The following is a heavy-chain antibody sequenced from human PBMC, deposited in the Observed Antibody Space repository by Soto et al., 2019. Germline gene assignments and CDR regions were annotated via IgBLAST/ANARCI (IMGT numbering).Heavy chain of an antibody. CDR3: ARGPESDYASSGYYSNYIDY. J-gene: IGHJ4*02. CDR2: ISSSRSYI. CDR1: GFTFSSYS. V-gene: IGHV3-21*01. Sequence: GGSLRLSCAASGFTFSSYSMNWVRQAPGKGLEWVSSISSSRSYIYYDDSLKGRFTISRDKPKNSLYLQMNSLRAEETAVYYCARGPESDYASSGYYSNYIDYWGQGTLVTVSS. D-gene: IGHD3-22*01.